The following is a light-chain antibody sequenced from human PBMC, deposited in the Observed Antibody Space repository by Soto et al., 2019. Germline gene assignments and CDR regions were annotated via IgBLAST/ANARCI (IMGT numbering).Light chain of an antibody. CDR2: GAS. CDR1: QSVSSN. Sequence: EIVMTQSPATLSVSPGERATLSCRASQSVSSNLAWYQQKPGQAPRLLIYGASTRATGIPARFSGSGSGTEFPLTLSSLQSEDFVVYYCQQYNNWPMTFGQGNKVEIK. V-gene: IGKV3-15*01. J-gene: IGKJ1*01. CDR3: QQYNNWPMT.